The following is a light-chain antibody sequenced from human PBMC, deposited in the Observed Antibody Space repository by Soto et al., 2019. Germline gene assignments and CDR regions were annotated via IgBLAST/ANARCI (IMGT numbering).Light chain of an antibody. CDR1: QTIITF. CDR2: DAS. V-gene: IGKV1-39*01. J-gene: IGKJ1*01. Sequence: DIHMTQSPSSLSSSVGYRFAVTCRSSQTIITFLNWYQHKPGKAPKLLIFDASNLHSGVPSRFSASGSGTDFTLTISSLQPEDFATYSCQQSFSTPWTFGQGTKVDI. CDR3: QQSFSTPWT.